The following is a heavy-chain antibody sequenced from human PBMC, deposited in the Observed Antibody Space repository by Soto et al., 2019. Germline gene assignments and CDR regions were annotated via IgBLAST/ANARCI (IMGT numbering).Heavy chain of an antibody. V-gene: IGHV1-2*04. J-gene: IGHJ6*02. CDR2: INPNSGGT. CDR3: ARGDVVVVAAAPSLDYYGMDA. CDR1: GYTFTGYY. Sequence: QVQLVQSGAEVKKPGASVKVSCKASGYTFTGYYMHWVRQAPGQGLECMGWINPNSGGTNYAQKLQGWVTMTRDTYTTTAYVELQRQRPDDTAVYYCARGDVVVVAAAPSLDYYGMDAWGQGTTVTVSS. D-gene: IGHD2-15*01.